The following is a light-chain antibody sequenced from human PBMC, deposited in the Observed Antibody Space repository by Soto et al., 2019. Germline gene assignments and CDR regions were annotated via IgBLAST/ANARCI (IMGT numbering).Light chain of an antibody. CDR3: QQTYTTPYT. Sequence: DIQMTQSPSSLSAFMGDRVTITCRATQSISSYLNWYQQKPGKAPNLLIYAASSLQDGVTSRFSGSGSGTYFTLTLSTLQPEDLATYYCQQTYTTPYTFGPGTKLEIK. J-gene: IGKJ2*01. CDR1: QSISSY. V-gene: IGKV1-39*01. CDR2: AAS.